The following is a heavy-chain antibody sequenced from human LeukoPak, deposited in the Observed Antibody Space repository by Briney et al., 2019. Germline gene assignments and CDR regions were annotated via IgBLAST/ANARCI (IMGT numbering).Heavy chain of an antibody. Sequence: GSLRLSCAASGFTFSSYGMHWVCQAPGKGLEWVAFIRYDGSNKYYADSVKGRFTISRDNSKNTLYLQMNSLRAEDTAVYYCAKGHAYYYDSSGYPDAFDIWGQGTMVTASS. CDR1: GFTFSSYG. CDR2: IRYDGSNK. D-gene: IGHD3-22*01. J-gene: IGHJ3*02. V-gene: IGHV3-30*02. CDR3: AKGHAYYYDSSGYPDAFDI.